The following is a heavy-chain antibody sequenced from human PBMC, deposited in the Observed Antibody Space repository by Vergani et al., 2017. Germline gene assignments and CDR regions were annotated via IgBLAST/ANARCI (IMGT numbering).Heavy chain of an antibody. V-gene: IGHV4-61*01. J-gene: IGHJ4*02. CDR3: ARESDSGSY. CDR2: IYYSGST. CDR1: GGSVSSGSYY. Sequence: QVQQQESGPGLVKPSETLSLTCTVSGGSVSSGSYYWSWIRQPPGKGLEWIGYIYYSGSTNYNPSLKSRVTISVDTSKNQFSLKLSSVTAADTAVYYCARESDSGSYWGQGTLVTVSS. D-gene: IGHD1-26*01.